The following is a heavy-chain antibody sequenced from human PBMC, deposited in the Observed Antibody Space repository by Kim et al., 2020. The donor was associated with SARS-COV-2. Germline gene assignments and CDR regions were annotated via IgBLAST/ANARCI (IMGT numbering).Heavy chain of an antibody. D-gene: IGHD3-10*01. CDR1: GGSISSSSYY. V-gene: IGHV4-39*01. CDR2: IYYSGST. J-gene: IGHJ4*02. CDR3: ARLLDVIPPLWFGESLPYYFGY. Sequence: SETLSLTCTVSGGSISSSSYYWGWIRQPPGKGLEWIGSIYYSGSTYYNPSLKSRVTISVDTSKNQFSLKLSSVTAADTAVYYCARLLDVIPPLWFGESLPYYFGYWGQGTLVTVSS.